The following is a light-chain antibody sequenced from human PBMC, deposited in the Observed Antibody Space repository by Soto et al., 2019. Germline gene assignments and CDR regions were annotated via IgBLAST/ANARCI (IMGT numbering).Light chain of an antibody. CDR3: QQYGSPSLT. V-gene: IGKV3-20*01. J-gene: IGKJ4*01. Sequence: EIVLTQSPGTLSLSPGERATLSCRASQSVSSSYLAWYQQKPGQAPRLLIYGASSRATGIPDRFSGSGSGTDFTLTISRLEPEDFAVYYCQQYGSPSLTFGGGTKVDSK. CDR1: QSVSSSY. CDR2: GAS.